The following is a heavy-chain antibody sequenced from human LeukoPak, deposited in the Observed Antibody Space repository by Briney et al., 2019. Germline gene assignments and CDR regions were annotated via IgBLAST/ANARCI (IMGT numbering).Heavy chain of an antibody. V-gene: IGHV1-69*05. CDR2: IIPIFGTA. CDR1: GGTFSSYA. Sequence: ASVKVSCKASGGTFSSYAISWVRQAPGQGLEWMGRIIPIFGTANYAQKFQGRVTITTDESTSTAYMELSSLRSEDTAVYYCARGPARYYYYYMDVWGKGTTVTVSS. CDR3: ARGPARYYYYYMDV. J-gene: IGHJ6*03.